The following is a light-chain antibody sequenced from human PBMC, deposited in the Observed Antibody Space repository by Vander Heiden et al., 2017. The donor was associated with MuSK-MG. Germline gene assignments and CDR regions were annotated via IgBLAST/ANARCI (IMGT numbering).Light chain of an antibody. CDR1: SSNIGAGYD. V-gene: IGLV1-40*01. CDR3: QSYDSSDVV. Sequence: QSVLTQPPSAPGAPGQRVTISCTGSSSNIGAGYDVHWYQQLPGTAPKLLIYGNSNRPSGVPDRFSGSKSGTSASLAITGLQAEDEADYYCQSYDSSDVVFGGGTKLTVL. J-gene: IGLJ2*01. CDR2: GNS.